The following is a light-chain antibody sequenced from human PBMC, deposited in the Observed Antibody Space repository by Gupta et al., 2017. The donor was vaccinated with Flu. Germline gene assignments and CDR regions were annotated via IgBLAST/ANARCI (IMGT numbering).Light chain of an antibody. CDR3: ISYTRRQTWI. Sequence: QPIRTQPASGSESPGLSITISCTGTTSDIGAYNYVSWYQQTSGTAPKLMIYEVSNRPSGVSIRFSGSKSGNTASLTISGLQAEDEGDYFCISYTRRQTWIFGGGTKLTVL. J-gene: IGLJ2*01. CDR1: TSDIGAYNY. V-gene: IGLV2-14*01. CDR2: EVS.